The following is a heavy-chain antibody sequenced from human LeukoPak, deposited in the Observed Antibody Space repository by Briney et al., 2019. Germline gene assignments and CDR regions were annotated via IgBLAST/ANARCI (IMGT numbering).Heavy chain of an antibody. D-gene: IGHD5-18*01. CDR3: ARDRYSYGYWDY. Sequence: ASVKVSCKASGYTFTSYGISWVRQAPGQGLEWMGWISAYNGNTNYAQKLQGRVTMTTDTSTSTVYMELSSLRSEDTAVYYCARDRYSYGYWDYWGQGTLVTVSS. CDR2: ISAYNGNT. CDR1: GYTFTSYG. V-gene: IGHV1-18*01. J-gene: IGHJ4*02.